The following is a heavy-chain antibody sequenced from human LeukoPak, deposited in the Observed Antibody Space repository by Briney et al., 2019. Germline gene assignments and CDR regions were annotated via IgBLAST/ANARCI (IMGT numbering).Heavy chain of an antibody. Sequence: SETLSLTCTVSGGSISSYYWSWIRQPPGKGLEWIGYIYYSGSTNYNPSLKSRVTISVDTSKNLFSLKVSSVTAADTAVYYCARGRSNYYGMDVWGQGTTVTVSS. CDR1: GGSISSYY. CDR2: IYYSGST. CDR3: ARGRSNYYGMDV. D-gene: IGHD1-26*01. V-gene: IGHV4-59*01. J-gene: IGHJ6*02.